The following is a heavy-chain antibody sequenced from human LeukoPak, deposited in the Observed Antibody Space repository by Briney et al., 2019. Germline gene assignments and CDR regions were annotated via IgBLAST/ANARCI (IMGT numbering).Heavy chain of an antibody. Sequence: SETLSLTCTVSGGSVRSDAFYWGWIRQPPGKGLEWIGSVYYTGSIYHNPSLKSRVTMSVDTSKNQFSLNLSSVTAADTALYYCARIPVTVVGSATTYYFDSWGQGTLVIVSS. V-gene: IGHV4-39*01. J-gene: IGHJ4*02. CDR2: VYYTGSI. D-gene: IGHD2-15*01. CDR3: ARIPVTVVGSATTYYFDS. CDR1: GGSVRSDAFY.